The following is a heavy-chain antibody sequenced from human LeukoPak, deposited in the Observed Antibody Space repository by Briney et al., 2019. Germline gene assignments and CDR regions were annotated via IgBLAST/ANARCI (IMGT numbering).Heavy chain of an antibody. J-gene: IGHJ4*02. D-gene: IGHD2-21*02. CDR1: GGSASSGSYY. V-gene: IGHV4-39*07. CDR2: INHSGST. Sequence: SETLSLTCTVSGGSASSGSYYWSWIRQPPGKGLEWIGEINHSGSTNYNPSLKSRVTISVDTSKNQFSLKLSSVTAADTAVYYCARGLSYCGGDCYFREDWGQGTLVTVSS. CDR3: ARGLSYCGGDCYFRED.